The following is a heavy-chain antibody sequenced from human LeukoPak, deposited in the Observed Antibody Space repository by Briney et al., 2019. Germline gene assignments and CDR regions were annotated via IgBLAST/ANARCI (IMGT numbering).Heavy chain of an antibody. J-gene: IGHJ6*02. Sequence: GGSLRLSCAASGFTVSSNYMSWVRQAPGKGLEWVSVIYSGGSTYYADSVKGRFTISRDNSKNTLYLQMNSLRAEDTAVYYCAKEGGYSYGYRGMDVWGQGTTVTVSS. CDR2: IYSGGST. D-gene: IGHD5-18*01. V-gene: IGHV3-66*02. CDR3: AKEGGYSYGYRGMDV. CDR1: GFTVSSNY.